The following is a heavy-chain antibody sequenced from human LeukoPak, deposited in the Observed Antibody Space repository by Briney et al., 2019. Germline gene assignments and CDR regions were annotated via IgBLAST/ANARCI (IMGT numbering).Heavy chain of an antibody. CDR2: ISGSGGSA. CDR1: GFTFSSYA. Sequence: GGSLRLSCAASGFTFSSYAMSWVRQAPGKGLEWVSAISGSGGSAYYADSVKGRFTISRDNSKNTLYLQMNSLRAEDTAVYYCAKSVGDIVVAVAATYDYWGQGTLVTVSS. J-gene: IGHJ4*02. CDR3: AKSVGDIVVAVAATYDY. V-gene: IGHV3-23*01. D-gene: IGHD2-15*01.